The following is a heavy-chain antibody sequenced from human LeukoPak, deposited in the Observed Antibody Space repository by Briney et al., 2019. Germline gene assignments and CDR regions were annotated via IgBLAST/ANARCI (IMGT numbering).Heavy chain of an antibody. J-gene: IGHJ6*03. CDR3: AKNGDRGAYCTGGTCYPYFYYYMDV. V-gene: IGHV3-23*01. CDR1: GFTFSNYG. Sequence: PGGSLRLSCAASGFTFSNYGMRWVRQAPGKGLEWVSAISGSGGTTYYADSVKGRFTISRDNSKKTLYLQMNSLRAEDTAIYYCAKNGDRGAYCTGGTCYPYFYYYMDVWGKGTTVTI. CDR2: ISGSGGTT. D-gene: IGHD2-15*01.